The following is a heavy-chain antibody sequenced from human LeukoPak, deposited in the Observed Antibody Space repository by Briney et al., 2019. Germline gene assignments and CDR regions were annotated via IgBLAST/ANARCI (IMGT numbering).Heavy chain of an antibody. V-gene: IGHV3-23*01. D-gene: IGHD5-12*01. CDR3: ARDLHSGYDMGGTVDY. CDR2: ISGSGVST. Sequence: PGGSLRLSCAASGFTFDNYAMSWVRQAPGKGLEWVSAISGSGVSTYYADSVRGRFTTSRDNSKNTLYLQMNSLRAEDTAVYYCARDLHSGYDMGGTVDYWGQGTLVTVSS. CDR1: GFTFDNYA. J-gene: IGHJ4*02.